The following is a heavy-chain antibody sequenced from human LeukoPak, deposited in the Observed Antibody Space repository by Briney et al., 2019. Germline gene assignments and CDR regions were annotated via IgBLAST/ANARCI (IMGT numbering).Heavy chain of an antibody. CDR3: ADPGVGH. V-gene: IGHV3-7*01. J-gene: IGHJ4*02. CDR2: IRQNGSEI. Sequence: GGSLRLSCAASGFTFSEYWMSWVRQAPGKGLEWVANIRQNGSEIAYADSVEGRFTISRDDAQKSLYLEMNRLRVEDTAVYYCADPGVGHWGQGTLVTVSA. D-gene: IGHD2-8*01. CDR1: GFTFSEYW.